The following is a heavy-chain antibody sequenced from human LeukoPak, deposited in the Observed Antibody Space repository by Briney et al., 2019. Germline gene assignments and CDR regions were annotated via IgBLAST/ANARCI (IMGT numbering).Heavy chain of an antibody. CDR1: GGSINSSSYY. Sequence: PSETLSLTCTVSGGSINSSSYYWGWIRQPPGKGLEWIGSIYYSGSTYYNPSLKSRVTISVDTSKNQFSLKLSSVTAADTAVYYCARAVVHYYGSGYFDYWGQGTLVTVSS. V-gene: IGHV4-39*07. D-gene: IGHD3-10*01. CDR2: IYYSGST. J-gene: IGHJ4*02. CDR3: ARAVVHYYGSGYFDY.